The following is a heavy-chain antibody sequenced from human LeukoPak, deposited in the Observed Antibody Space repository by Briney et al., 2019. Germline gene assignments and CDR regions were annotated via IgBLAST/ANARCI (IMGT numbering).Heavy chain of an antibody. CDR1: GFPFSSYW. Sequence: GGSLSLSCAASGFPFSSYWMNWVRQAPGKGLEWVAVIWYDGSTKYYADSVKGRFTISRDNSKNTLSLQMNSLRAEDTAVYYCARARAMDSSGYYYDYWGQGTLVTVSS. CDR2: IWYDGSTK. D-gene: IGHD3-22*01. CDR3: ARARAMDSSGYYYDY. J-gene: IGHJ4*02. V-gene: IGHV3-33*08.